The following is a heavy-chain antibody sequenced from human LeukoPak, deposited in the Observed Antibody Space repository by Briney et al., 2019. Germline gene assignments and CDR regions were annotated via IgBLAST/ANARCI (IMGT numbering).Heavy chain of an antibody. CDR1: GFTFSSYE. Sequence: GGSLRLSCAASGFTFSSYEMNWVRQAPGKGLEWISYISASGTLTHYADSVEGRFTISRDNATKSLYLQMSRLREEDTGVYYCARDGTPIHSRGWVYMAVWGEGTTV. D-gene: IGHD6-19*01. J-gene: IGHJ6*02. V-gene: IGHV3-48*03. CDR3: ARDGTPIHSRGWVYMAV. CDR2: ISASGTLT.